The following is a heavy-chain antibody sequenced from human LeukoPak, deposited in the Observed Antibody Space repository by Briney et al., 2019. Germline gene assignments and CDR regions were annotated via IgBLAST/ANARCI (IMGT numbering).Heavy chain of an antibody. CDR2: LSGSGGST. J-gene: IGHJ4*02. CDR1: GITLSNYG. CDR3: ARSARGSNYYDSSGYPYYFDY. D-gene: IGHD3-22*01. V-gene: IGHV3-48*04. Sequence: GGSLRLSCAVSGITLSNYGMTWVRQAPGKGLEWVAGLSGSGGSTNYADSVKGRFTISRDNAKNSLYLQMNSLRAEDTAVYYCARSARGSNYYDSSGYPYYFDYWGQGTLVTASS.